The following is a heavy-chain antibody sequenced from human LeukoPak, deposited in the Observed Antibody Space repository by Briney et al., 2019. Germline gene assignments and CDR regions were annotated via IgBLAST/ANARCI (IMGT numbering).Heavy chain of an antibody. CDR3: AKVRWGSDNALDS. CDR1: AFTFSNYW. J-gene: IGHJ4*02. CDR2: INQDGGGK. V-gene: IGHV3-7*01. D-gene: IGHD3-16*01. Sequence: PGGSLRLSCAASAFTFSNYWMSWVRQAPGKGLEWVANINQDGGGKNYVDSVKGRFTISRDNAKDSLSLQMNSLRAEDTAVYYCAKVRWGSDNALDSWGQGTLVTGSS.